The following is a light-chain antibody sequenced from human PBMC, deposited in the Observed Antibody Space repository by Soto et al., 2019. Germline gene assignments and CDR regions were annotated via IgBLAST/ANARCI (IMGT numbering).Light chain of an antibody. J-gene: IGLJ1*01. Sequence: SYELAQPPSVSVSPGQTASITCSGDKLGDKYACWYQQKPGHSPVLVIYQDSKRPSGIPERFSGSNPGNTATLTICGTQAMDEADYYCQAWDSSTGVFGTGTKLTVL. V-gene: IGLV3-1*01. CDR3: QAWDSSTGV. CDR2: QDS. CDR1: KLGDKY.